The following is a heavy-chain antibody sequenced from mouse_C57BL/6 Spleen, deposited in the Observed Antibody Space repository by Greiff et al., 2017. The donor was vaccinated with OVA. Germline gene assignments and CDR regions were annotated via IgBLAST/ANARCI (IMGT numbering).Heavy chain of an antibody. CDR1: GFTFSSYA. J-gene: IGHJ2*01. CDR3: ARTGNFDY. V-gene: IGHV5-4*01. CDR2: ISDGGSYT. Sequence: EVHLVESGGGLVKPGGSLKLSCAASGFTFSSYAMSWVRQTPAKRLAWVATISDGGSYTYYPDNVKGRFTISRDNAKNNLYLQMSHLKAEDTAMYYCARTGNFDYWGQGTTLTVSS.